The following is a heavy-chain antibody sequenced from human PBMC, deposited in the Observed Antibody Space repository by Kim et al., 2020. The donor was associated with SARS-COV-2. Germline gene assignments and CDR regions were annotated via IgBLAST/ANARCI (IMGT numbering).Heavy chain of an antibody. J-gene: IGHJ2*01. CDR2: INHSGRT. V-gene: IGHV4-34*01. CDR3: ARRLSNTSGWGSHYCDL. CDR1: GGSFSGYY. Sequence: SETLSLTCAVYGGSFSGYYWSWIRQPPGKGLEWIGEINHSGRTNYNPSLKSRVTISVDTSKNQLSLKLTPVTAADAALFFCARRLSNTSGWGSHYCDLWG. D-gene: IGHD3-10*01.